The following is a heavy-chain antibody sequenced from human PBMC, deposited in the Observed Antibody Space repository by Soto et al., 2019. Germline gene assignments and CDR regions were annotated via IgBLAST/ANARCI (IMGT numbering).Heavy chain of an antibody. Sequence: ASVKVSCKASGDTFTSYGISWVRQAPGQGLEWMGWISAYNGNTNYAQKLQGRVTMTTDTSTSTAYMELRSLRSDDTAVYYCARVKGSGYHNWFDPWGQGPLVTVSS. CDR1: GDTFTSYG. CDR3: ARVKGSGYHNWFDP. D-gene: IGHD3-22*01. J-gene: IGHJ5*02. CDR2: ISAYNGNT. V-gene: IGHV1-18*01.